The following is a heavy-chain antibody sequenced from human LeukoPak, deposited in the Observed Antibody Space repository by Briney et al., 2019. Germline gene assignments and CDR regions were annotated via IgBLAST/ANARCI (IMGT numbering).Heavy chain of an antibody. Sequence: ASVKVSCKASGYTFSNYGISWVRQAPGQGLEWMGWISSYNDNTNYAQKLQGRVTMTTDTSTSTAYMELRSLRSDDTAVYYCARDLTGYSYGYGDYWGQGTLVTVSS. V-gene: IGHV1-18*01. D-gene: IGHD5-18*01. J-gene: IGHJ4*02. CDR2: ISSYNDNT. CDR3: ARDLTGYSYGYGDY. CDR1: GYTFSNYG.